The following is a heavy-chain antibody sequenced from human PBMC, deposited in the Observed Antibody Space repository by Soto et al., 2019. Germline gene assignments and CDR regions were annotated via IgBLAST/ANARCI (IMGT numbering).Heavy chain of an antibody. CDR2: ISDSGDTT. CDR1: GFTISSYA. V-gene: IGHV3-23*01. D-gene: IGHD1-1*01. Sequence: GGSLRLSCAASGFTISSYAMYWVRQAPGKGLEWVSAISDSGDTTHYADSVKGRFTISRDTSKNTLYLQMNPLRAEDTAVYYCAKDKPGTTSFDYWGQGTLVTVSS. CDR3: AKDKPGTTSFDY. J-gene: IGHJ4*02.